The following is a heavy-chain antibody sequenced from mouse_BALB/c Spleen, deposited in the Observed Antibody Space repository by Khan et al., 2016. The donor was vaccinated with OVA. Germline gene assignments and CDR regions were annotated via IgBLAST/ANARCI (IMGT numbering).Heavy chain of an antibody. CDR2: ISYSGST. V-gene: IGHV3-2*02. CDR3: ARQNYDGYALDY. J-gene: IGHJ4*01. Sequence: EVQLQESGPGLVKPSQSLSLTCTVTGYSITSNYAWSWIRKFPGNKLEWMGYISYSGSTNYNPSFKSRISVTRDTSENQFFLQLNYVTTEDTATYYCARQNYDGYALDYWGQGTSVTVSS. D-gene: IGHD2-3*01. CDR1: GYSITSNYA.